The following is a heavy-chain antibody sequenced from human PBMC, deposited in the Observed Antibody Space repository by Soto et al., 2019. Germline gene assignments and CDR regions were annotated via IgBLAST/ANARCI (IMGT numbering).Heavy chain of an antibody. CDR2: INPNGGST. V-gene: IGHV1-46*01. Sequence: HVQLVQSGAEVKKPGASVKVSCKASGYTFTSYIMHWVRQDPGHGLEWMGIINPNGGSTSYAQKFQVRVTMTRDTSTSTVYMELSSLRSDETAVYYCASHYGDCAYFDYWGQGTLVTVSS. D-gene: IGHD4-17*01. CDR3: ASHYGDCAYFDY. CDR1: GYTFTSYI. J-gene: IGHJ4*02.